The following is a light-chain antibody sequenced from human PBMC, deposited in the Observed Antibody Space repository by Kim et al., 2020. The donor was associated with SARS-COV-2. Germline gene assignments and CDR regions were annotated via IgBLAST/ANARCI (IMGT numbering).Light chain of an antibody. CDR1: QTISSH. Sequence: AAVGDRVTITCRTSQTISSHLNWYQQKPGRAPKLLISAASTLQGGVPSRFSGSGSETDFTLTISSLQPEDFATYFCQQSYITPFTFGPGTKVDIK. J-gene: IGKJ3*01. V-gene: IGKV1-39*01. CDR3: QQSYITPFT. CDR2: AAS.